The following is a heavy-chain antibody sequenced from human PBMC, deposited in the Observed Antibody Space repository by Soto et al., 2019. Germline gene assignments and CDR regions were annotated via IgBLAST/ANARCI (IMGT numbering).Heavy chain of an antibody. D-gene: IGHD4-17*01. CDR2: IYYSWST. CDR1: GGSISSSSYY. V-gene: IGHV4-39*01. CDR3: SGEYYGYNYYYYGMHV. Sequence: QLQLQESGPGLVKPSETLSLTCTVSGGSISSSSYYWGWIRPPPGKGLEWIGSIYYSWSTYYNPSLKSRVTNYGDTSKNQFSLKLSSVTAADTAVYYCSGEYYGYNYYYYGMHVWGRCTPVTVS. J-gene: IGHJ6*02.